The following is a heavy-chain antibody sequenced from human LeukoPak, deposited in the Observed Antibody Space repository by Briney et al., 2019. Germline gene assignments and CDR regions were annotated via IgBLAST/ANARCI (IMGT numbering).Heavy chain of an antibody. V-gene: IGHV1-18*04. CDR2: ISAYNGNT. D-gene: IGHD3-22*01. CDR3: ARGEYYYDSSGYYYRSTGDY. CDR1: GYTFTDYY. J-gene: IGHJ4*02. Sequence: ASVKVSCKASGYTFTDYYMHWVRQAPGQGLEWMGWISAYNGNTNYAQKLQGRVTMTTDTSTSTAYMELRSLRSDDTAVYYCARGEYYYDSSGYYYRSTGDYWGQGTLVTVSS.